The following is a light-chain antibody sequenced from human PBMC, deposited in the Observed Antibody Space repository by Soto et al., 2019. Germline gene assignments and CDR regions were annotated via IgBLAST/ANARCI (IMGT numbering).Light chain of an antibody. CDR1: SSDIGAYNF. CDR2: DVS. J-gene: IGLJ2*01. Sequence: QSALTQPASVSGSPGQSITISCTGTSSDIGAYNFVSWYQQHPGKAPQLLIFDVSFRPSGVSDRFSGSKSGSTASLTISRLQSEDEADYYCSSYTGSSSVVFGVGTQLTVL. CDR3: SSYTGSSSVV. V-gene: IGLV2-14*03.